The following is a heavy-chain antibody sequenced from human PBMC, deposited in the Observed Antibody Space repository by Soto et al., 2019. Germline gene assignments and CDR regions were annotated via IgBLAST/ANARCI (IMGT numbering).Heavy chain of an antibody. Sequence: QVQLVQSGAEVKKPGSSVKVSCTDSGGTFSTYSMFWVRQAPGQGLEWMGRIIPMLGIRNYAQRFQDRVTITADKSTATANMELSSLRSEDTALYYCTIGSWSGEVFDIWGQGTMVTVSS. CDR1: GGTFSTYS. CDR2: IIPMLGIR. V-gene: IGHV1-69*02. J-gene: IGHJ3*02. CDR3: TIGSWSGEVFDI. D-gene: IGHD2-21*01.